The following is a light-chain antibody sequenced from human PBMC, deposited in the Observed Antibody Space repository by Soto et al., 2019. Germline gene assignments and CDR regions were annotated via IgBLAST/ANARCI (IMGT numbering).Light chain of an antibody. Sequence: QSVLTQSPSASGTPGQRVTISCSGSSSNVGGNAVNWYQQLPGTAPKLLVYRDDQRSYGVPDRFSGSKSGTSASLAISGLQSEDEADYYCASWDDSLDGWVFGGGTKLTVL. J-gene: IGLJ3*02. CDR3: ASWDDSLDGWV. CDR1: SSNVGGNA. CDR2: RDD. V-gene: IGLV1-44*01.